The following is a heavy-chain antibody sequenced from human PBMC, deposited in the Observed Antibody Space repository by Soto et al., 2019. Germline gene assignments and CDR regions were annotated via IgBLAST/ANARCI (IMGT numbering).Heavy chain of an antibody. CDR2: GHHTGST. CDR1: GASITTYY. V-gene: IGHV4-59*13. Sequence: QLRESGPGLVKPSETLSLTCDVSGASITTYYWSWIRQAPGKGLEWIGNGHHTGSTDYNSSLRGRVTISVDTSKNQFPLNMNSVTAADTGVYYWARRLFGSGWTLDSWGQGALVTVSS. J-gene: IGHJ4*02. D-gene: IGHD6-19*01. CDR3: ARRLFGSGWTLDS.